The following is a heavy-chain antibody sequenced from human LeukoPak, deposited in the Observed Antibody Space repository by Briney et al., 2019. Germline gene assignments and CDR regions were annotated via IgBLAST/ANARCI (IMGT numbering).Heavy chain of an antibody. CDR1: GYTFTGYY. CDR2: INPNSGGT. Sequence: GASVKVSCKASGYTFTGYYMHWVRQAPGQGLEWMGWINPNSGGTNYAQKFQGRVTMTRDTSISTAYMELSRLRSDDTAVYYCARDLDKDLGYCTNGVCWPLWYWGQGTLVTVSS. CDR3: ARDLDKDLGYCTNGVCWPLWY. D-gene: IGHD2-8*01. V-gene: IGHV1-2*02. J-gene: IGHJ4*02.